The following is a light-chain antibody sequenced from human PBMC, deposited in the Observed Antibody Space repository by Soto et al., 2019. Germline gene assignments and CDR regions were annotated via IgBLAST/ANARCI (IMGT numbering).Light chain of an antibody. J-gene: IGLJ1*01. CDR1: SSNVGTYNL. Sequence: QSALTQPASVPESPGQSITISCTGTSSNVGTYNLVFWYQQYPGKAPKLIIYEGTKRPSGVSNRFSGSNSGNTASLTISGLQAEDEADYYCCSYAGSSTSFGTGTKLTVL. CDR3: CSYAGSSTS. V-gene: IGLV2-23*01. CDR2: EGT.